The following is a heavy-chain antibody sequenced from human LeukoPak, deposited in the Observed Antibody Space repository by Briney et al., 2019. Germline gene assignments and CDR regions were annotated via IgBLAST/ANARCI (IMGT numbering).Heavy chain of an antibody. Sequence: GESLRPSCAASGFTFSSYGMHWVRQAPGKGLEWVSVIYSGGSTYYPDSVKGRFTISRDNSKNTLYLQMNSLRAEDTAVYYCARHGSITMVRGRLRYYYMYVWGKGTTVTISS. CDR1: GFTFSSYG. J-gene: IGHJ6*03. CDR3: ARHGSITMVRGRLRYYYMYV. CDR2: IYSGGST. D-gene: IGHD3-10*01. V-gene: IGHV3-NL1*01.